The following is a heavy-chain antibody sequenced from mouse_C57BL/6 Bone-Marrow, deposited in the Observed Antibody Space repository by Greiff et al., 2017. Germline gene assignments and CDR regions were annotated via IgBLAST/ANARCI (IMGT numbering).Heavy chain of an antibody. CDR3: AIHERYYDDEWYCDY. CDR2: FYPGSGRI. CDR1: GYTFTDYT. V-gene: IGHV1-62-2*01. Sequence: QVQLQQSGAELVKPGASVKLSCKASGYTFTDYTIHWVKQRSGQGLEWIGWFYPGSGRINYNERFKDKATLTADKSSNTVYMELSRMTSDDSAVYVCAIHERYYDDEWYCDYWGRGTTLTVSS. D-gene: IGHD2-4*01. J-gene: IGHJ2*01.